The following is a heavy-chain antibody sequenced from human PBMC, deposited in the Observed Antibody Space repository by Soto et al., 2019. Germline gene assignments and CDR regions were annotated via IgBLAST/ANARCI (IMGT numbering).Heavy chain of an antibody. J-gene: IGHJ6*02. D-gene: IGHD3-16*01. V-gene: IGHV1-46*01. CDR3: ARLEYGFGGLPYGMDI. CDR2: LNPNGGSP. CDR1: GYTFTSYH. Sequence: VRLVQSGAELKKPGVSVKLSCQASGYTFTSYHIHWVRQAPGQGLEWMGVLNPNGGSPTYAQKFQGRVTMTGDTSTSTVHMELTGLRSEDTAVYYCARLEYGFGGLPYGMDIWGQGSTVVVSS.